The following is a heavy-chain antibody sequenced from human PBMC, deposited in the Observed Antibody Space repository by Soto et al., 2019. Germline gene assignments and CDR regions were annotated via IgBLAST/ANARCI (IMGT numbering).Heavy chain of an antibody. J-gene: IGHJ4*02. CDR1: GYTFTSYA. Sequence: ASVKVSCKASGYTFTSYAMHWVRQAPGQRLEWMGWINAGYGNTKYSQKFQGRVTITRDTSASTAYMELSSLRSEDTAVYYCARSGPTTYCSSTSCYDYWGQGTLVTVSS. D-gene: IGHD2-2*01. CDR2: INAGYGNT. V-gene: IGHV1-3*01. CDR3: ARSGPTTYCSSTSCYDY.